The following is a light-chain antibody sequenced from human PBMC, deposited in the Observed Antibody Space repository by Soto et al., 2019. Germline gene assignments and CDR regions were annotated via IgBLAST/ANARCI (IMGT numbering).Light chain of an antibody. CDR1: SGHSNYA. Sequence: QAVLTQSPSASASLGASVKLTCTLSSGHSNYAIAWHQQQPEKGPRYLMKLNSDGSHSKGDGIPDRFSGSSSGAERYLTLSSLQSEDEADYYCQTWGTGIVVFGGGTKLTVL. CDR3: QTWGTGIVV. J-gene: IGLJ2*01. V-gene: IGLV4-69*01. CDR2: LNSDGSH.